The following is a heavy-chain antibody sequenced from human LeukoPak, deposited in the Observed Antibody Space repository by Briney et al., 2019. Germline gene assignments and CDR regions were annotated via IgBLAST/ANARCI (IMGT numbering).Heavy chain of an antibody. D-gene: IGHD1-26*01. Sequence: SETLSLTCTVSGASISSGGYYWSWIRQPPGKGLEWIGYIYYSGSTNYNPSLKSRVTISVDTSKNQFSLKLSSVTAADTAVYYCARDPGPSWGAFDIWGQGTMVTVSS. J-gene: IGHJ3*02. V-gene: IGHV4-61*08. CDR2: IYYSGST. CDR3: ARDPGPSWGAFDI. CDR1: GASISSGGYY.